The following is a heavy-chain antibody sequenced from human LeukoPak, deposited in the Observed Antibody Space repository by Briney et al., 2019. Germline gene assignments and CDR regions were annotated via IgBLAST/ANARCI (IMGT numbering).Heavy chain of an antibody. CDR1: GFTFSSYW. Sequence: PGGSLRLSCAASGFTFSSYWMHSGRQAPGTGVVWVSRINGDVSSTSYADSVKGRFTISRDNAKNTLYLQMNSLRAEDTAVYHCARGPTTYYDFWSGYYAYWGQGTLVTVSS. CDR3: ARGPTTYYDFWSGYYAY. CDR2: INGDVSST. J-gene: IGHJ4*02. D-gene: IGHD3-3*01. V-gene: IGHV3-74*01.